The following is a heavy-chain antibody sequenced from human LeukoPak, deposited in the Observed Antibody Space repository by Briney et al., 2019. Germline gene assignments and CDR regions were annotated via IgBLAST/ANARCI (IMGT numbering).Heavy chain of an antibody. Sequence: PGGSLRLSCAASGFSFDDYAMHWVRQAPGKGLEWVAGISWNSGSVGYADSVKGRFTISRDNAKNSLDLQMNSLRTEDTALYFCAKDFTYYSDSSGYTFDYWGQGTLVTVSS. J-gene: IGHJ4*02. CDR3: AKDFTYYSDSSGYTFDY. V-gene: IGHV3-9*01. CDR2: ISWNSGSV. D-gene: IGHD3-22*01. CDR1: GFSFDDYA.